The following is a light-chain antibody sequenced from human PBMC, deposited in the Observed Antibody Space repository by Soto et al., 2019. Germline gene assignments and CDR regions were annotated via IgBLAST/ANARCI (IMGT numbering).Light chain of an antibody. V-gene: IGKV3D-20*02. CDR1: QNFGSTY. CDR2: GAS. J-gene: IGKJ5*01. Sequence: EVVLTQSPDNLSLSPGGIATLSCRAIQNFGSTYLAWYQQKRGQAPRLLIYGASSRATGIPARFSDTGSGTYFTLTISSLEPEDFAVFYCQQRSNPITFSQCTRLEIK. CDR3: QQRSNPIT.